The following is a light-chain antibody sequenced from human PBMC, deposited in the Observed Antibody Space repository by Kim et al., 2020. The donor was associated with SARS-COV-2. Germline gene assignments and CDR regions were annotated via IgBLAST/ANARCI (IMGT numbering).Light chain of an antibody. CDR2: DNN. V-gene: IGLV1-51*01. CDR3: GTWDSSLSAAV. Sequence: GHKFTISCSERQSNIENNYLSWYQQLPGAAPKLLIFDNNQRPSGIPDRFSGSKSGTSATLGITGLQTGDEADYYCGTWDSSLSAAVFGGGTQLTVL. CDR1: QSNIENNY. J-gene: IGLJ7*01.